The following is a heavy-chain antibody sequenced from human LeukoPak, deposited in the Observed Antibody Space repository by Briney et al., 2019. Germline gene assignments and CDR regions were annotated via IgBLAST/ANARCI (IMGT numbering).Heavy chain of an antibody. Sequence: GGSLRLSCAASGFTFSPYAMHWVCQAPGKGLEWVALISNDGSNKYYADSVKGRFTISRDNSKNTLDLQMNSLRAEDTAVYYCAKDGFCSSSSCYPNHFDPWGQGTLVIVSS. V-gene: IGHV3-30*18. CDR3: AKDGFCSSSSCYPNHFDP. D-gene: IGHD2-2*01. CDR2: ISNDGSNK. CDR1: GFTFSPYA. J-gene: IGHJ5*02.